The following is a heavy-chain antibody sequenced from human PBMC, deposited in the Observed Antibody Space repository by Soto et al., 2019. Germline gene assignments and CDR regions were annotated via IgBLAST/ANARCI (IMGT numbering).Heavy chain of an antibody. CDR2: INAYNGNT. Sequence: EASVKVSCKASGYTFTSYGISWVRQAPGQGLEWMGWINAYNGNTNYAQKFQGRVTMTTHTSTSTAYMELRSLRSDDTAVYYCARDPVAGTYFDYLGQGTLVTVSS. CDR1: GYTFTSYG. D-gene: IGHD6-19*01. CDR3: ARDPVAGTYFDY. J-gene: IGHJ4*02. V-gene: IGHV1-18*01.